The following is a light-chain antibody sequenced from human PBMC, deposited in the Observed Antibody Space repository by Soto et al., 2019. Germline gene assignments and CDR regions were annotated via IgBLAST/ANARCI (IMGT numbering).Light chain of an antibody. Sequence: QSVLTQPASMSGSPGQSITISCTGTSSDVGSYNFVSWYQQHPGKAPKLMIYEVTKRPSGVSNRFSGSKSGNTASLTISGLQVEDEADYYCCSYAGTGTPVLFGGGTKLTVL. CDR3: CSYAGTGTPVL. CDR1: SSDVGSYNF. J-gene: IGLJ2*01. CDR2: EVT. V-gene: IGLV2-23*02.